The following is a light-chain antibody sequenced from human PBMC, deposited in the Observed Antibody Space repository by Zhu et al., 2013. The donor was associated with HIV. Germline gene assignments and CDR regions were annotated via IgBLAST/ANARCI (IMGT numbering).Light chain of an antibody. Sequence: QSVLTQPPSVSAAPGQKVTISCSGSSSNIENNYVCWYQHLPGTAPKFLIYDNNKRFSGIPDRFSGSKSGTSATLGITGLQTGDEGDYYCGTWDDSLNTVVFGGGTKLTVL. CDR3: GTWDDSLNTVV. CDR1: SSNIENNY. CDR2: DNN. J-gene: IGLJ2*01. V-gene: IGLV1-51*01.